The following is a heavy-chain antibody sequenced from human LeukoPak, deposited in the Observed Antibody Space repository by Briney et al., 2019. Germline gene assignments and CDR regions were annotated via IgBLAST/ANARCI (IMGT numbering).Heavy chain of an antibody. V-gene: IGHV4-39*01. CDR1: GGSISSSSYY. CDR3: ARHGGYDYGDYDGKFYYYYMDV. D-gene: IGHD4-17*01. CDR2: IYCSGST. J-gene: IGHJ6*03. Sequence: PSETLSLTCTVSGGSISSSSYYWGWIRQPPGKGLEWIGSIYCSGSTYYNPFLKSRVTISVDTSKNQFSLKLSSVTAADTAVYYCARHGGYDYGDYDGKFYYYYMDVWGKGTTVTVSS.